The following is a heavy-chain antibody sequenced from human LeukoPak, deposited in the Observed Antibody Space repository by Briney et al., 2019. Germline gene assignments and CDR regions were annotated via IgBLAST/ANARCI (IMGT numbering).Heavy chain of an antibody. CDR1: GYTLTALS. CDR3: ARGMKIYSSSGSFFDP. V-gene: IGHV1-24*01. CDR2: FDPEDGET. Sequence: AAVKVSCKVSGYTLTALSMQWVRQAPGKGLEWMGGFDPEDGETTYAQKFQGRVTMTEDRSTDTAYMELSSLRSDDTAVYYCARGMKIYSSSGSFFDPWGQGTLVTVSS. D-gene: IGHD6-13*01. J-gene: IGHJ5*02.